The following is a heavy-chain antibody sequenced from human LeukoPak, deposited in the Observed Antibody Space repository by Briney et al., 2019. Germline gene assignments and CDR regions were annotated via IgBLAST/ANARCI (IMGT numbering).Heavy chain of an antibody. D-gene: IGHD3-22*01. CDR1: GFTFDDYG. CDR3: ARAWYYYDSSGYPIGY. Sequence: GGSLRLSCAAPGFTFDDYGMNWVRQAPGKGLEWVSSISSSSSYIYYADSVKGRFTISRDNAKNSLYLQMNSLRAEDTAVYYCARAWYYYDSSGYPIGYWGQGTLVTVSS. V-gene: IGHV3-21*01. J-gene: IGHJ4*02. CDR2: ISSSSSYI.